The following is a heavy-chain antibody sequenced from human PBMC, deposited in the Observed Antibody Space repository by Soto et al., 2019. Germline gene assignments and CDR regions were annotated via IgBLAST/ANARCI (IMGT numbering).Heavy chain of an antibody. CDR3: AKECDCSSTSCYADYYYGMDV. CDR1: GFTFSSYG. CDR2: ISYDGSNK. V-gene: IGHV3-30*18. J-gene: IGHJ6*02. Sequence: HPGGSLRLSCAASGFTFSSYGMHWVRQAPGKGLEWVAVISYDGSNKYYADSVKGRFTISRDNSKNTLYLQMNSLRAEDTAVYYCAKECDCSSTSCYADYYYGMDVWGQGTTVTVSS. D-gene: IGHD2-2*01.